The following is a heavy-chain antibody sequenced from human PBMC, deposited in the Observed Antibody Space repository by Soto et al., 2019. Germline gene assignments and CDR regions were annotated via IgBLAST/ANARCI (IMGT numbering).Heavy chain of an antibody. CDR2: IWYDGSNK. V-gene: IGHV3-33*01. CDR3: ARDYYDFWSGYYRNYYYYGMDV. J-gene: IGHJ6*02. Sequence: GGSLRLSCAASGFTFSSYGMHWVRQAPGKGLEWVAVIWYDGSNKYYADYVKGRFTISRDNSKNTLYLQMNSLRAEDTAVYYCARDYYDFWSGYYRNYYYYGMDVWGQGTTVTVSS. CDR1: GFTFSSYG. D-gene: IGHD3-3*01.